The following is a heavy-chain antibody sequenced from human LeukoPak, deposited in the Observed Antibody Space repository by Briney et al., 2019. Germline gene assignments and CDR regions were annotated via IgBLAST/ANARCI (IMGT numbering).Heavy chain of an antibody. D-gene: IGHD3-22*01. CDR3: ARDLHYYDSSGYWSFDY. CDR1: GFTFSSYA. CDR2: ISYDGSNR. Sequence: PGGSLRLSCAASGFTFSSYAMHWVRQAPGKGLEWVAVISYDGSNRYYADSVKGRFTISRDNSKNTLYLQMNSLRAEDTAVYYCARDLHYYDSSGYWSFDYWGQGTLVTVSS. V-gene: IGHV3-30*04. J-gene: IGHJ4*02.